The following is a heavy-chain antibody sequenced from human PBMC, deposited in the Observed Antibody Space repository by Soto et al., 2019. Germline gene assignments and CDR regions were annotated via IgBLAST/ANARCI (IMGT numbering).Heavy chain of an antibody. V-gene: IGHV3-21*06. Sequence: GGSLRLSCTASGFSFSSYTMNWVRQAPGKGLQWVASITNRGTHTYSADSVKGRFTISRDNDKNSLYLQMNNLRAEDTATYYCARAHEVAWFDSWGLGTLVTSPQ. CDR2: ITNRGTHT. CDR3: ARAHEVAWFDS. CDR1: GFSFSSYT. D-gene: IGHD2-15*01. J-gene: IGHJ5*01.